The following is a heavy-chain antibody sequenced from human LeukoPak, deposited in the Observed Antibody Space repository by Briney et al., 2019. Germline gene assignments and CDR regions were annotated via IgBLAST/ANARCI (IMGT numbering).Heavy chain of an antibody. Sequence: AGGSLRLSCAASGFTFDDYAMHWVRQAPGKGLEWVSGISWNSGSIGYADSVKGRFTISRDNAKNSLYLQMNSLRAEDTALYYCARGGLSIMGYWGQGTLVTVSS. CDR3: ARGGLSIMGY. CDR1: GFTFDDYA. J-gene: IGHJ4*02. D-gene: IGHD2/OR15-2a*01. V-gene: IGHV3-9*01. CDR2: ISWNSGSI.